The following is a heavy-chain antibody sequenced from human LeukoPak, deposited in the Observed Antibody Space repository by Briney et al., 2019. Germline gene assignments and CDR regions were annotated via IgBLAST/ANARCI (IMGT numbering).Heavy chain of an antibody. J-gene: IGHJ4*02. Sequence: PSETLSLTCTLSGGSISSYYCSWLPQPPGKGLGWIGYIYYSGSTNYNPSLKSRVTISEDTSKNQFSLKLSSVTAADTAVYYCATTYYYGSGSYSLVYWGQGTLVTVSS. CDR2: IYYSGST. D-gene: IGHD3-10*01. CDR1: GGSISSYY. CDR3: ATTYYYGSGSYSLVY. V-gene: IGHV4-59*01.